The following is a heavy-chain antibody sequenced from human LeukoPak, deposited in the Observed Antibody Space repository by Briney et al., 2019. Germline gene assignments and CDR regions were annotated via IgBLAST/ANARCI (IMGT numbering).Heavy chain of an antibody. V-gene: IGHV3-53*01. J-gene: IGHJ4*02. Sequence: GGSLRLSCAASGFTVSSNYMSWVRQAPGKGLEWVSAISVSGNTYHADSVKGRFTISRDSSKNTLYLQMNSLRAGDAAVYYCAKAPVTTCSGAYCYPLDYWSQGTLVTVSS. CDR3: AKAPVTTCSGAYCYPLDY. D-gene: IGHD2-15*01. CDR1: GFTVSSNY. CDR2: ISVSGNT.